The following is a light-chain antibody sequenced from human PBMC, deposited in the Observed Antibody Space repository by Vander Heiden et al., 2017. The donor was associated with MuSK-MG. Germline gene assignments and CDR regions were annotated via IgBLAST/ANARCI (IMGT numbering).Light chain of an antibody. CDR1: SSDVGGYNY. J-gene: IGLJ1*01. CDR3: SSYTSSSTLLV. V-gene: IGLV2-14*03. Sequence: QSALTQPASVSGSPVQSFTISCTGTSSDVGGYNYVSWYQQHPGKAPKLMIYDVSNRPSGVSNRFSGSKSGNTASLTISGLQAEDEADYYCSSYTSSSTLLVFGTGTKVTVL. CDR2: DVS.